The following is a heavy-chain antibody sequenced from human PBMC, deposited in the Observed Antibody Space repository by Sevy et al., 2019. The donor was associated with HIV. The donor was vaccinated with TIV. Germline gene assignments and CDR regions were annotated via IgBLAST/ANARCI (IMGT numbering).Heavy chain of an antibody. V-gene: IGHV4-59*08. Sequence: SETLSLTCTVSGGSITSLYWSWMRQPPGKGLEWIANIYYNGHINYNPSLKSRVTLSLDTSKNQFSLRLSSVTAADTAMYYCAGENAWGRGYSWGQGTLVTVSS. CDR3: AGENAWGRGYS. D-gene: IGHD1-26*01. CDR2: IYYNGHI. CDR1: GGSITSLY. J-gene: IGHJ4*02.